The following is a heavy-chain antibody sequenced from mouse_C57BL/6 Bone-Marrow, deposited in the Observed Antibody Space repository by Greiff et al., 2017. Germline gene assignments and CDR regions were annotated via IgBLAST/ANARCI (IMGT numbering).Heavy chain of an antibody. CDR3: ARHGAFYDGYYVAMDY. CDR2: ISNGGGST. J-gene: IGHJ4*01. CDR1: GFTFSDYY. D-gene: IGHD2-3*01. V-gene: IGHV5-12*01. Sequence: EVKLQESGGGLVQPGGSLKLSCAASGFTFSDYYMYWVRQTPEKRLEWVAYISNGGGSTYYPDTVKGRFTISSDNAKNTLYLQMSRLKSEDTAMYYCARHGAFYDGYYVAMDYWGQGTSVTVSS.